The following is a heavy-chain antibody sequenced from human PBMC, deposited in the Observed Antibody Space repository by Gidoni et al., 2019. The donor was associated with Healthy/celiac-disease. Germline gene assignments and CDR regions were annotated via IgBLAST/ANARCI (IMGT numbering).Heavy chain of an antibody. CDR2: INPSGGST. Sequence: QVQLVQSGAEVKKPGASVKVSCKASGYTFTSHYMHWVRQAPGQGLEWMVIINPSGGSTSYAKKFQGRVTMTRDTSTSTVYMELSSLRSEDTAVYYCARDGIAGFYGMDVWGQGTTVTVSS. CDR1: GYTFTSHY. D-gene: IGHD6-13*01. J-gene: IGHJ6*02. CDR3: ARDGIAGFYGMDV. V-gene: IGHV1-46*01.